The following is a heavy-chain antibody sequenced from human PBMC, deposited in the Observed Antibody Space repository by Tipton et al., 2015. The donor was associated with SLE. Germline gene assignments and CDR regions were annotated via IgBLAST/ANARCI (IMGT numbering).Heavy chain of an antibody. CDR2: FYYSGST. V-gene: IGHV4-59*01. CDR1: GGSITTYY. J-gene: IGHJ2*01. D-gene: IGHD3-3*01. Sequence: TLSLTCAVSGGSITTYYWSWIRQSPGKGREWIGYFYYSGSTKYNPSLKSRVTMSVDTSKNHFSVKLSSVTAADTAIYYCARVWSGYSSSYFDLWGRGTLVTVSS. CDR3: ARVWSGYSSSYFDL.